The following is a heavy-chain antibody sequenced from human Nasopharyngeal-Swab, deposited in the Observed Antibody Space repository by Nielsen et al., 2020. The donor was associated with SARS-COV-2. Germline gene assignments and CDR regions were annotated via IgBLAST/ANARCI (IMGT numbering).Heavy chain of an antibody. CDR1: GYTFTRYD. Sequence: ASVKVSCKASGYTFTRYDINWVRQATGQGLEWMGWMNPNSGNTGYAQKFQGRVTMTRNTSISTAYMELSSLRSEDTAVYYCAREGQQLVLDYYGMDVWGQGTTVTVSS. CDR2: MNPNSGNT. V-gene: IGHV1-8*01. D-gene: IGHD6-13*01. CDR3: AREGQQLVLDYYGMDV. J-gene: IGHJ6*02.